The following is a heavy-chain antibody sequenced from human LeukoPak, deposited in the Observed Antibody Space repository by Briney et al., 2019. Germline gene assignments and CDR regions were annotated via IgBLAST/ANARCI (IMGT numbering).Heavy chain of an antibody. CDR2: IYTSGST. J-gene: IGHJ3*02. CDR1: GGSISRYY. Sequence: SETLSLTCTVSGGSISRYYWSWIRQPAGKGLEWIGRIYTSGSTNYNPSLKSRVTMSVDTSKNQFSLKLSSVTAADTAVYYCARDTVVAGTYAFDIWGQGTMVTVSS. D-gene: IGHD6-19*01. CDR3: ARDTVVAGTYAFDI. V-gene: IGHV4-4*07.